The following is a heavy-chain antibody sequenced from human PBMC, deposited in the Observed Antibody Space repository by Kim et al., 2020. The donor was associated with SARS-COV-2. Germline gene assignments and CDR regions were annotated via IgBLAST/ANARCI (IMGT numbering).Heavy chain of an antibody. CDR1: GYTVTTNA. V-gene: IGHV1-3*01. J-gene: IGHJ6*02. CDR2: INAGNGNT. CDR3: ARDGPGYRGHYYGMDV. Sequence: ASVKVSCKASGYTVTTNAMHWVRQAPGQRLEWMGWINAGNGNTKYSQKFQGRVTITRDTSASTAYMELSSLRSEDTAVYYCARDGPGYRGHYYGMDVWGQGTTVTVSS. D-gene: IGHD5-18*01.